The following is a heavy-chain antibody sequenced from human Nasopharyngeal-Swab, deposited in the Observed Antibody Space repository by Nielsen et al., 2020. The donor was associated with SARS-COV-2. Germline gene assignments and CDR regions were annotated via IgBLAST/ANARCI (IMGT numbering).Heavy chain of an antibody. D-gene: IGHD3-22*01. CDR2: IYYSGST. V-gene: IGHV4-59*01. CDR3: ARADYYYVSSGYFAGYYFDY. CDR1: GCSISSYY. Sequence: SETLSLTCTVSGCSISSYYLSWIRPPPGKGLEWIGYIYYSGSTNYNPSLKSRVTISVDTSKNQFSLKLSSVTAADTAVYYCARADYYYVSSGYFAGYYFDYWGQGTLVTVSS. J-gene: IGHJ4*02.